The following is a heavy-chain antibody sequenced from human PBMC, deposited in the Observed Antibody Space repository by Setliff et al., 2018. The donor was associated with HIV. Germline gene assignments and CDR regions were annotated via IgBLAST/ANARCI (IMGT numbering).Heavy chain of an antibody. J-gene: IGHJ3*02. CDR2: ISDHNGNT. CDR1: GYTFINYG. V-gene: IGHV1-18*01. D-gene: IGHD2-15*01. Sequence: ASVKVSCKASGYTFINYGISWVRQAPGQGLEWMGWISDHNGNTNYAQKVQGRVTMTTDTSTTTAYMELSSLRSEDTAVYYCARNPCSGGSCPDAFDIWGQGTMVTVS. CDR3: ARNPCSGGSCPDAFDI.